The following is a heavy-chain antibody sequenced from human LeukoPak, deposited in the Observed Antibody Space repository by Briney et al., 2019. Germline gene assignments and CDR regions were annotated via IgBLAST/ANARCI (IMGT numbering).Heavy chain of an antibody. CDR2: INPNGGST. J-gene: IGHJ6*03. V-gene: IGHV1-46*01. CDR3: ARVAAEVVGVPGAIGFGWLRREYYYMDV. Sequence: ASVKVSCKASGYTFTSYYMHWVRQAPGEGLEWMGIINPNGGSTSYAQKFQGRVTMTRDMSTSTVYMELSSLRSEDTAVYYCARVAAEVVGVPGAIGFGWLRREYYYMDVWGKGTTVTVSS. D-gene: IGHD2-2*02. CDR1: GYTFTSYY.